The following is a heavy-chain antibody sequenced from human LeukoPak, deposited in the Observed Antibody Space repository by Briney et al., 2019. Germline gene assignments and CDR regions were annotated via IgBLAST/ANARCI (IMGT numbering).Heavy chain of an antibody. V-gene: IGHV3-7*01. D-gene: IGHD4-17*01. J-gene: IGHJ4*02. CDR2: IKQDGSEK. CDR1: GFTFSSYW. CDR3: ARAGWDYGDYDTFGFDY. Sequence: GGSLRLSCAASGFTFSSYWMSWVRQAPGKGLEWVANIKQDGSEKYYVDSVKGRFTISRDNAKNSLYLQMNSLRAEDTAVYYCARAGWDYGDYDTFGFDYWGQGTLVTVSS.